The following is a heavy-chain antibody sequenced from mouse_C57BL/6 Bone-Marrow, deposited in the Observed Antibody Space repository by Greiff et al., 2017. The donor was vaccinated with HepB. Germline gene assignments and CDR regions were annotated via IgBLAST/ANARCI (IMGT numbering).Heavy chain of an antibody. J-gene: IGHJ3*01. Sequence: VQLQQSGAELVRPGTSVKVSCKASGYAFTNYLIAWVKQRPGQGLEWIGVINPGSGGTNYNEKFKGKATLTADKSSSTAYMQLSSLTSEDSAVYFCARGSIYYDYDGAYWGQGTLVTVSA. CDR2: INPGSGGT. D-gene: IGHD2-4*01. CDR3: ARGSIYYDYDGAY. CDR1: GYAFTNYL. V-gene: IGHV1-54*01.